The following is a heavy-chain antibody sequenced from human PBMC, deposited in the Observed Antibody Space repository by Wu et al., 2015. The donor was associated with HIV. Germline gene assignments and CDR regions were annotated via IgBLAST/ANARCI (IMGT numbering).Heavy chain of an antibody. Sequence: QVQLQESGPGLVKPSETLSLTCTVSGYSISSGYYWGWIRQPPGKGLEWIGSIYHSGSTYYNPSLKSRVTISVDTSKNQFSLKLRSVTAADTAVYYCARDRRPSSSWYSDAFDIWGQGTMVTVSS. D-gene: IGHD6-13*01. CDR3: ARDRRPSSSWYSDAFDI. J-gene: IGHJ3*02. CDR1: GYSISSGYY. CDR2: IYHSGST. V-gene: IGHV4-38-2*02.